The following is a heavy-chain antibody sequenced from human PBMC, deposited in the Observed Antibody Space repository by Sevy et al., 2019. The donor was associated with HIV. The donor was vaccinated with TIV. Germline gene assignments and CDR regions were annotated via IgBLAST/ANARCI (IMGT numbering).Heavy chain of an antibody. CDR2: RYHSGST. V-gene: IGHV4-4*02. CDR3: AGGAIAAAGYSYGMDV. Sequence: SETLSLTCAVSGASITSSAWWTWVRQPPGKGLEWIGKRYHSGSTTYNPSLKSRVTILVDDTKNQFSLHLKSVTAANTAVYYCAGGAIAAAGYSYGMDVWGQETTVTVSS. D-gene: IGHD6-13*01. CDR1: GASITSSAW. J-gene: IGHJ6*02.